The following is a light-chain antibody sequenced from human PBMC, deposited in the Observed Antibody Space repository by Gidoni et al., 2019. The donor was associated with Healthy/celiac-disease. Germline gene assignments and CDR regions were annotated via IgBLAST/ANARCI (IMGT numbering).Light chain of an antibody. CDR2: DAS. CDR1: QGISSA. V-gene: IGKV1-13*02. Sequence: AIPLTPSPSSLSASVGDRVPLTCRASQGISSALDWYQQKAGQAPKLLIYDASSLESGVPARFRGSGAGTDFPLTISSLQPEDFATYSCQQFNSYPLTFGGXTKVEIK. J-gene: IGKJ4*01. CDR3: QQFNSYPLT.